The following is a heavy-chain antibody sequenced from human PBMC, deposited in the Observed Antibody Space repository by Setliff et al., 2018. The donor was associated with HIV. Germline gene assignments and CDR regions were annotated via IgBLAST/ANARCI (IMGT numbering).Heavy chain of an antibody. Sequence: SETLSLTCTVSGGSISSYSWSWIRQPPGKGLEWIGYIYTSGSTNYNPSLKSRVTTSVDTSENQFSLKLTSVTAADTAVYYCARQPRWLQFPRYFDYWGQGTLVTVSS. CDR2: IYTSGST. V-gene: IGHV4-59*08. D-gene: IGHD5-12*01. J-gene: IGHJ4*02. CDR1: GGSISSYS. CDR3: ARQPRWLQFPRYFDY.